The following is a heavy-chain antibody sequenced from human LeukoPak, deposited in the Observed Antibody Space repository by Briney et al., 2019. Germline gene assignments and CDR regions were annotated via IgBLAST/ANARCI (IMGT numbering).Heavy chain of an antibody. Sequence: GASVKVSCTASGYTFTDYYMHWVRQAPGQGLEWMGWINPKSGGTNYAQKFQGRVTMTRDTSISTAYMELSRLRSDDTAVFYCARDLAFGEMVTNRGAFDIWGQGTMVTVSS. D-gene: IGHD5-24*01. CDR1: GYTFTDYY. CDR3: ARDLAFGEMVTNRGAFDI. CDR2: INPKSGGT. V-gene: IGHV1-2*02. J-gene: IGHJ3*02.